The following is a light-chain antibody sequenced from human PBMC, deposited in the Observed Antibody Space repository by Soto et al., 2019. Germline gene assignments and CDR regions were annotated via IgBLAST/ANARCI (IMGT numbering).Light chain of an antibody. J-gene: IGLJ3*02. Sequence: QSVLTQPPSASGTPGQRVTISCSGISSNIGSNTVNWYQHLPGTAPKLLIYSNNQRPSGVPDRFSGSKSGTSASLAISGLQSEDEADYYCAAWDDSLNGWVFGGGTKLTVL. CDR3: AAWDDSLNGWV. V-gene: IGLV1-44*01. CDR1: SSNIGSNT. CDR2: SNN.